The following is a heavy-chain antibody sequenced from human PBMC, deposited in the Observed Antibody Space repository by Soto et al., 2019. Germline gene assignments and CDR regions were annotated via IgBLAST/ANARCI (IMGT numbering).Heavy chain of an antibody. J-gene: IGHJ4*02. CDR2: SSNSGTFA. V-gene: IGHV3-11*06. D-gene: IGHD1-1*01. CDR1: GFTFSDYY. CDR3: ARSGDNFNVLDY. Sequence: GGSLRLSCAASGFTFSDYYMSWVRQAPGRGLEWISYSSNSGTFARYATSVKGRFSISRDNANNSLYLEMNSLRVEDTAVYYCARSGDNFNVLDYWGQGTPVTVSS.